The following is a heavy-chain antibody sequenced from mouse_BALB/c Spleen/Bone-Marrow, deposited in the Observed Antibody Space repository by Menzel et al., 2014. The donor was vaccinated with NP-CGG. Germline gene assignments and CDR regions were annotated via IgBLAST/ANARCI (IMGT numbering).Heavy chain of an antibody. CDR2: IDTSDSYT. V-gene: IGHV1-69*01. D-gene: IGHD1-1*01. J-gene: IGHJ1*01. CDR3: ARDYYGRGWYFDV. CDR1: GYTFTDYW. Sequence: QVQLQQSGAELVMPGASVKMSCKASGYTFTDYWMHWVKQRPGQGLEWIGAIDTSDSYTSYNQKFKGKATLTVDESSSTAYMQLSSLTSEDSAVYYCARDYYGRGWYFDVWGAGTPVTVSS.